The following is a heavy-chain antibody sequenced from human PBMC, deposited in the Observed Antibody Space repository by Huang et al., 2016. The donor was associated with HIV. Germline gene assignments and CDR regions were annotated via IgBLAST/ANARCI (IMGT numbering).Heavy chain of an antibody. CDR3: VIMDDYFDY. J-gene: IGHJ4*02. CDR1: GFAFSQYA. Sequence: VQLVESGGGLVQPGWSLRLSCAASGFAFSQYAVHWVRQSPGKGRGWVSGMGGNSGDIAYAASVRGRFVISRDNAKKALYLKMNGLRLEDTALYFCVIMDDYFDYWGQGVLVGVSS. V-gene: IGHV3-9*01. CDR2: MGGNSGDI. D-gene: IGHD2-8*01.